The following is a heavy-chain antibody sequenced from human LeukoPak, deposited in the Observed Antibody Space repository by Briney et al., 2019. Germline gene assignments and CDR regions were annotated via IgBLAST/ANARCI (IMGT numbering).Heavy chain of an antibody. Sequence: GGSLRLSCAASGFTFSSYAMSWVRQAPGKGLEWVSAISGSGGSTYYADSVKGRFTISRDNSKNTLYLQMNSLRAEDTAVYYCAKDGLAYSSLSRDYYYYGMDVWGQGTTVTVSS. V-gene: IGHV3-23*01. J-gene: IGHJ6*02. CDR3: AKDGLAYSSLSRDYYYYGMDV. CDR1: GFTFSSYA. D-gene: IGHD6-6*01. CDR2: ISGSGGST.